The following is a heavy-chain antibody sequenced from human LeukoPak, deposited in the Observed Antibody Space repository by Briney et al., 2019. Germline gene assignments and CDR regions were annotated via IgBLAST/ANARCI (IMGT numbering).Heavy chain of an antibody. CDR3: ARSDFWNGFYYFDY. V-gene: IGHV4-30-2*02. D-gene: IGHD3-3*01. Sequence: SETLSLTCTVSGGSISSGPYYWSWIRQPPGKGLEWIGYIYHSGSTYYNPSLKSRVTISVQTSKNQFSLKLSSVTAADTAIYYCARSDFWNGFYYFDYWGQGTLVTVSS. J-gene: IGHJ4*02. CDR2: IYHSGST. CDR1: GGSISSGPYY.